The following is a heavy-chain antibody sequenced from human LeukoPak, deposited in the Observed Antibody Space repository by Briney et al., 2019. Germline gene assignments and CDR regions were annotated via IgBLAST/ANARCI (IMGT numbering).Heavy chain of an antibody. V-gene: IGHV4-59*01. Sequence: KPSETLSLTCTVSGGSISSYYWSWIRQPPGKGLEWIGYIYYSGSTNYNPSLKSRVTISVDTSKNQFSLKLSSVTPADTAVYYCARVSLRAFDIWGQGTMVTVSS. CDR2: IYYSGST. J-gene: IGHJ3*02. CDR1: GGSISSYY. CDR3: ARVSLRAFDI.